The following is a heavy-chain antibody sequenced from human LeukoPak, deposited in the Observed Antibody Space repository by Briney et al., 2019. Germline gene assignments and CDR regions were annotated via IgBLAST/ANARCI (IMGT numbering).Heavy chain of an antibody. Sequence: GGSLRLSCAASGFTFSSYALSWVRQAPGKGLEWVSAISGSGGSTYYADSVKGRFTISRDNSKNTLYLQMNSLRAEDTAVYYCAKDPGKGGVGYWGQGTLVTVSS. CDR2: ISGSGGST. CDR1: GFTFSSYA. CDR3: AKDPGKGGVGY. J-gene: IGHJ4*02. V-gene: IGHV3-23*01. D-gene: IGHD3-16*01.